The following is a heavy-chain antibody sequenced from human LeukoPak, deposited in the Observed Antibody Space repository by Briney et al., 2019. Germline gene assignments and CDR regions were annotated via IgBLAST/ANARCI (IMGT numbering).Heavy chain of an antibody. CDR1: GGSISSYY. D-gene: IGHD1-7*01. Sequence: SETLSLTCTVSGGSISSYYWSWIRQPPGKGLEWIGYIYYSGSTNYNPSLKSRVTISVDTSKNQFSLKLSSVTAADTALYYCAKDMAESRYNWNFEFDPWGQGTLVTVSS. CDR2: IYYSGST. CDR3: AKDMAESRYNWNFEFDP. V-gene: IGHV4-59*01. J-gene: IGHJ5*02.